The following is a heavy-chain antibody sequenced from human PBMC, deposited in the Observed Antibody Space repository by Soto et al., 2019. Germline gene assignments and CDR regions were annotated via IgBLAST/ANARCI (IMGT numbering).Heavy chain of an antibody. CDR3: ARAPLGNNWFDP. J-gene: IGHJ5*02. D-gene: IGHD1-26*01. CDR1: GGSFSGYY. CDR2: INHSGST. V-gene: IGHV4-34*01. Sequence: SETLSLTCAVYGGSFSGYYWSWIRQPPGKGLVWIGEINHSGSTNYNPSLKSRVTISVDTSKNQFSLKLSSVTAADTAVYYCARAPLGNNWFDPWGQGTLVTVSS.